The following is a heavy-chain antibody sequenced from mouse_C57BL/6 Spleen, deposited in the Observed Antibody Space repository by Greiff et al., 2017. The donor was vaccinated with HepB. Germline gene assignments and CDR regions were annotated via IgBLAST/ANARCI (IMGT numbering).Heavy chain of an antibody. CDR3: ARYLLLNYFDY. Sequence: EVQLQQSGPELVKPGASVKISCKASGYTFTDYYMNWVKQSHGKSLEWIGDINPNNGGTSYNQKFKGKATLTVDKSSSTAYMELRSLTSEDSAVYYCARYLLLNYFDYWGQGTTLTVSS. CDR2: INPNNGGT. D-gene: IGHD1-1*01. V-gene: IGHV1-26*01. J-gene: IGHJ2*01. CDR1: GYTFTDYY.